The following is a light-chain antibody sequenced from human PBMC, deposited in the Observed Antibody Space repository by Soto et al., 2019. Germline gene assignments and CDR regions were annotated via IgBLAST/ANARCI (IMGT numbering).Light chain of an antibody. CDR2: GSS. Sequence: IQLTQSPSSLSASVGDRVTITCRASQGLNTNLAWYQQKPGKAPNLLIYGSSTLQKGVPSRFSGNGSGTVFTLTISSLQPEDLATYYCQQSNNYFTFGPGTKVDIK. J-gene: IGKJ3*01. V-gene: IGKV1-9*01. CDR3: QQSNNYFT. CDR1: QGLNTN.